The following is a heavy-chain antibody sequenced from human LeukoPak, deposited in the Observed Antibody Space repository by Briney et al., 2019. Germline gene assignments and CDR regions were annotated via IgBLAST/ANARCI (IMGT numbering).Heavy chain of an antibody. CDR1: GYSINFGHL. Sequence: PSETLSLTCDVSGYSINFGHLWGWIRQPPGKGLEWIASINHSGRTYYTPSLKSRVTISVDTLKNQFSLKVISVTAEDTAMYFCARESSAVAHTMMRDWLDPWGQGTLVTVSS. CDR3: ARESSAVAHTMMRDWLDP. D-gene: IGHD3-22*01. J-gene: IGHJ5*02. V-gene: IGHV4-38-2*02. CDR2: INHSGRT.